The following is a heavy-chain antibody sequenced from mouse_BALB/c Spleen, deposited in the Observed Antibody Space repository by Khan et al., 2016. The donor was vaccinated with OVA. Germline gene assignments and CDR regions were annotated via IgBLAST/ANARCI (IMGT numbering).Heavy chain of an antibody. D-gene: IGHD1-1*01. CDR2: ISYSGVT. V-gene: IGHV3-2*02. CDR3: ARGNYYGYYFDY. CDR1: GYSITSGYA. Sequence: EVQLQESGPGLVKPSQSLSLTCTVTGYSITSGYAWNWIRQFPGNKLEWMGYISYSGVTSYTPSLKSRISITRDTSKNQFFLPLPSVTTEDTATYYCARGNYYGYYFDYWGQGTTLTVSS. J-gene: IGHJ2*01.